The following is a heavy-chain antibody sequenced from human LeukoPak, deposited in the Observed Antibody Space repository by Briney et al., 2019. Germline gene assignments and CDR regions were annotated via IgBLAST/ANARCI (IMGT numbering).Heavy chain of an antibody. CDR1: GFTFSSYA. Sequence: GGSLRLSCAASGFTFSSYAMSWVRQAPGKGLEWVSAISGSGGSTYYADSVKGRFTISRDNSKNTLYLQMNSLRAEDTAVYYCAKGHLGYCSGGSSYVDYWGQGTLVTVSS. CDR3: AKGHLGYCSGGSSYVDY. V-gene: IGHV3-23*01. J-gene: IGHJ4*02. D-gene: IGHD2-15*01. CDR2: ISGSGGST.